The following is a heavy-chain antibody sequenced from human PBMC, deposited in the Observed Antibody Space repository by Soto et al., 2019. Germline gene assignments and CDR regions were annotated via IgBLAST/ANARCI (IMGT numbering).Heavy chain of an antibody. V-gene: IGHV1-18*01. Sequence: ASVKVSCKASGYTFTSYGISWVRQAPGQGLEWMGWISAYNGNTKYSQKFQGRVTITRDTSASTAYMELSSLRSEDTAVYYCASLPLEYYYDSSGSFDYWGQGTLVTVSS. D-gene: IGHD3-22*01. CDR3: ASLPLEYYYDSSGSFDY. CDR2: ISAYNGNT. CDR1: GYTFTSYG. J-gene: IGHJ4*02.